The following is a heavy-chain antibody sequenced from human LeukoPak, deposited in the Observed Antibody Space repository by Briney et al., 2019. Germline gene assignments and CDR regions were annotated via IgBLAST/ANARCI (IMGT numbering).Heavy chain of an antibody. D-gene: IGHD3-10*01. CDR2: IYYSGSI. CDR1: GGSISNYY. Sequence: SETLSLTCTVSGGSISNYYWSWIRQPPGKGLEWIGYIYYSGSINYNPSLKSRVTISVDTSKNQFSLKLSSVTAADTAVYYCARHGSGSYLPLWGQGTLVTVSS. V-gene: IGHV4-59*08. J-gene: IGHJ4*02. CDR3: ARHGSGSYLPL.